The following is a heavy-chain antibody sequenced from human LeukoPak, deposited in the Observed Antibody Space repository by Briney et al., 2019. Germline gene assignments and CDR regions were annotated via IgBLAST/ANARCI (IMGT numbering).Heavy chain of an antibody. Sequence: GGSLRLSCAASGFTFSSYGMHWVRQAPGKGLEWVAFIRYDGSNKYYADSVKGRFTISRDNSKNTLDLQMNSLRAEDTAVYYCAKAVELYFDYWGQGTLVTVSS. D-gene: IGHD1-7*01. CDR1: GFTFSSYG. J-gene: IGHJ4*02. CDR3: AKAVELYFDY. V-gene: IGHV3-30*02. CDR2: IRYDGSNK.